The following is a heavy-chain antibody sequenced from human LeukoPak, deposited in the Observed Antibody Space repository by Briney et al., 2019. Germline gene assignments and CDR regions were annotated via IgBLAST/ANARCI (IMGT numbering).Heavy chain of an antibody. J-gene: IGHJ5*02. V-gene: IGHV3-30-3*01. CDR2: ISYDGSNK. CDR1: GFTFSSYA. Sequence: GGSLRLSCAASGFTFSSYAMHWVRQAPGKGLEWVAVISYDGSNKYYADSVKGRFTISRDNSKNTLYLQMNSLRAEDTAVYYCARDRAPLAWSWFDPWGQGTLVTVSS. D-gene: IGHD1-1*01. CDR3: ARDRAPLAWSWFDP.